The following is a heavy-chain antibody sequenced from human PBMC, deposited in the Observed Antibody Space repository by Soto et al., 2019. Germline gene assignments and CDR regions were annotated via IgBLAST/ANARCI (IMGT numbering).Heavy chain of an antibody. J-gene: IGHJ6*02. Sequence: PGGSLRLSCAASGFTFSSYAMSWVRQAPGKGLEWVSAISGSGGSTYYADSVKGRFTISRDNSKNTLYLQMNSLRAEDTAVYYCAKVRYYYGSGSYYYYYGMDVWGQGTTVTVSS. CDR2: ISGSGGST. CDR3: AKVRYYYGSGSYYYYYGMDV. D-gene: IGHD3-10*01. CDR1: GFTFSSYA. V-gene: IGHV3-23*01.